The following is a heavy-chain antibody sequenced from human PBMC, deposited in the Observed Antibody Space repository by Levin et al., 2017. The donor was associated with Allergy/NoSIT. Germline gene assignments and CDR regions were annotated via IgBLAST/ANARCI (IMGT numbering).Heavy chain of an antibody. D-gene: IGHD2-15*01. CDR1: GFTFRSYC. CDR3: ASSSGGKDSGGYLDY. CDR2: IKEDGGEK. Sequence: SGGSLRLSCAASGFTFRSYCMTWVRQAPGKGLEWVANIKEDGGEKYYVDSVRGRFTIFRDDAENSLYLQMNRLRAEDTAVYYCASSSGGKDSGGYLDYWGQGILVAVSS. V-gene: IGHV3-7*01. J-gene: IGHJ4*02.